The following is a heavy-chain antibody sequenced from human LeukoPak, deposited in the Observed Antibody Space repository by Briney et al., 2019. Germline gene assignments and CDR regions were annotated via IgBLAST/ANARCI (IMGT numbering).Heavy chain of an antibody. J-gene: IGHJ4*02. CDR1: GDSVSSNSAA. V-gene: IGHV6-1*01. Sequence: SQTLSLTCAISGDSVSSNSAAWNWIRQSPSRGLEWLGRTYYRSKWYNEYAVSVKGRITINPDTSKNQFSLQLNSVTPEDTAVYYCAGGSSISIRSLDFWAQGTLVTVSS. CDR2: TYYRSKWYN. D-gene: IGHD6-6*01. CDR3: AGGSSISIRSLDF.